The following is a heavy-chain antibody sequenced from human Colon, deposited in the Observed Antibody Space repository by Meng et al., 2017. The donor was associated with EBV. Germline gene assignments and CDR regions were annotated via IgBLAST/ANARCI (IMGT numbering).Heavy chain of an antibody. D-gene: IGHD5-12*01. CDR1: GSSISSGGYS. CDR3: ARASVDMVYFDS. V-gene: IGHV4-30-2*01. J-gene: IGHJ4*02. CDR2: IYHSGST. Sequence: QLQWQESGSGLVKPSQTLSLTCAVSGSSISSGGYSWSWIRQPPGKGLEWLGNIYHSGSTYYNPSLKSRVTISVDRSKNVFSLKLTSVTAADTAVYYCARASVDMVYFDSWGQGILVTVSS.